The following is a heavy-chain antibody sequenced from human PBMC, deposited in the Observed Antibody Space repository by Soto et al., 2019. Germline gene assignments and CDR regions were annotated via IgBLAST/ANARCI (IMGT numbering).Heavy chain of an antibody. V-gene: IGHV1-18*04. Sequence: RASVKVSCKASGYTFTSNGVSWVRQAPGQGLEWMGWISAYNGDTKYSQKFQGRVTMTTDTSTSTAYMELRSLRFDDTAVYYCARVPSYYTLDYWGQGTLVTVSS. CDR1: GYTFTSNG. D-gene: IGHD3-3*01. CDR3: ARVPSYYTLDY. J-gene: IGHJ4*02. CDR2: ISAYNGDT.